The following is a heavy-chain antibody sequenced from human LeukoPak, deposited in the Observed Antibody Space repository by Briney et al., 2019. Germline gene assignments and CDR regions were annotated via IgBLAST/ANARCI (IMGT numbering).Heavy chain of an antibody. D-gene: IGHD3-10*01. CDR2: IYSGGST. V-gene: IGHV3-66*01. CDR1: GFTVSSNY. Sequence: GGSLRLSRAASGFTVSSNYMSWVRQAPGKGLEWVSVIYSGGSTYYADSVKGRFTISRDNSKNTLYLQMNSLRAEDTAVYYCARGLGFGESLIYYYYGMDVWGQGTTVTVSS. J-gene: IGHJ6*02. CDR3: ARGLGFGESLIYYYYGMDV.